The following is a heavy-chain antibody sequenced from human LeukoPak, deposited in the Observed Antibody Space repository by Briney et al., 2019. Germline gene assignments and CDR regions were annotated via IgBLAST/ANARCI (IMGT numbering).Heavy chain of an antibody. Sequence: GGSLRLSCAASGFTFSTYAMHWVRQAPGKGLESVSAISSNGGSTYCANSVKGRFTISRDNSKNTLYLQMGSLRAEDMALYYCARDGGDILTNDAFDIWGQGTMVTVSS. CDR1: GFTFSTYA. CDR3: ARDGGDILTNDAFDI. V-gene: IGHV3-64*01. CDR2: ISSNGGST. J-gene: IGHJ3*02. D-gene: IGHD3-9*01.